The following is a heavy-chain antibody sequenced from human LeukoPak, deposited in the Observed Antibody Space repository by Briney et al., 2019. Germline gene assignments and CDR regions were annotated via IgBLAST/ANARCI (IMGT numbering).Heavy chain of an antibody. Sequence: GGSLRLSCAASGFTFSSYAMHWVRQAPGKGLEWVAVISYDGSNKYYADSVKGRLTISRDNSKNTLYLQMNSLRAEDTAAYYCARDQLTTVTTSHYYYGMDVWGQGTTVTVSS. J-gene: IGHJ6*02. D-gene: IGHD4-11*01. V-gene: IGHV3-30-3*01. CDR3: ARDQLTTVTTSHYYYGMDV. CDR2: ISYDGSNK. CDR1: GFTFSSYA.